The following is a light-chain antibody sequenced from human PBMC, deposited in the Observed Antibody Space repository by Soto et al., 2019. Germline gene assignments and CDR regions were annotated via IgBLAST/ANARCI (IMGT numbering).Light chain of an antibody. CDR3: QQNRDCPPST. CDR1: QSVTDK. Sequence: ETLLTQSPATLSVSPGERATLSCRASQSVTDKFAWYQQKPGQAPRLLIYGASTRAPGIPDRFSGSGFGTEFSLTISSLQSEDFAVYYCQQNRDCPPSTFGQGTKLEIK. CDR2: GAS. J-gene: IGKJ2*01. V-gene: IGKV3-15*01.